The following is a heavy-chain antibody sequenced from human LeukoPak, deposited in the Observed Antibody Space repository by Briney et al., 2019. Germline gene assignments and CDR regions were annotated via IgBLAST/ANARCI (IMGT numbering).Heavy chain of an antibody. V-gene: IGHV3-7*04. J-gene: IGHJ4*02. CDR1: GFTFSSYW. Sequence: PGGSLRLSCAASGFTFSSYWMSWVRQAPGKGLEWVANIKQDGSEKYYVDSVKGRFTISRDNAKNSLYLQMNSLRAEDTAVYYCARGWIAAAGPLDYWGQGTLVTVSS. CDR3: ARGWIAAAGPLDY. CDR2: IKQDGSEK. D-gene: IGHD6-13*01.